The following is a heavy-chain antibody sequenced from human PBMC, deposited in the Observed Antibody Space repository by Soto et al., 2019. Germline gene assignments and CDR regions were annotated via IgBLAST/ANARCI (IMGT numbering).Heavy chain of an antibody. D-gene: IGHD6-13*01. CDR2: INHSGST. V-gene: IGHV4-34*01. CDR3: ARSGRQLLARRNWFDP. CDR1: GGSFSSYY. J-gene: IGHJ5*02. Sequence: QVQLQQLGAGLLKPSETLSLTCAASGGSFSSYYWSWIRLPPGKGLEWIGEINHSGSTNYNPSLKSRATMSVDTSKNQFSLNLSSVTAADTAVYYCARSGRQLLARRNWFDPWGQGTLVIVSS.